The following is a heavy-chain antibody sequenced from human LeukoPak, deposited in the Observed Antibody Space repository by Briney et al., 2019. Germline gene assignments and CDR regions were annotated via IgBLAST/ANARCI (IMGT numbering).Heavy chain of an antibody. CDR2: MNWDGGST. CDR1: GFNFDDYT. CDR3: AKDLGKVIAAAGTAGFDS. D-gene: IGHD6-19*01. V-gene: IGHV3-43*01. Sequence: GGSLRLSCAASGFNFDDYTLHWVRQLPGKRLEWVSLMNWDGGSTYYADSVKGRFTISRDTSKNSLFLQMHSLKAEDTAIYYCAKDLGKVIAAAGTAGFDSWGRGTLVTVSS. J-gene: IGHJ4*01.